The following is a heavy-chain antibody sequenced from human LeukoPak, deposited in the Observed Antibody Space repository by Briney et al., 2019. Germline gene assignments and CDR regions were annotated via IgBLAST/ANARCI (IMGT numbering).Heavy chain of an antibody. J-gene: IGHJ4*02. V-gene: IGHV4-30-4*01. CDR3: ARSSPFRGRYDNSGIDY. D-gene: IGHD3-22*01. CDR1: GGSISSGDYY. Sequence: PSETLSLTCTVSGGSISSGDYYWSWIRQPPGKGLEWIGYIYYSGSTYYNPSLKSRVTISVDTSKNQFSLKLSSVTAADTAVYYCARSSPFRGRYDNSGIDYWGQGTLVTVSS. CDR2: IYYSGST.